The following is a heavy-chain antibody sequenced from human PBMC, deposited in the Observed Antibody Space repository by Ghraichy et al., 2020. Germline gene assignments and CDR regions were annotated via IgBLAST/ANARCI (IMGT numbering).Heavy chain of an antibody. CDR2: IYSGGST. CDR3: ARGAIAARLVENFDY. D-gene: IGHD6-6*01. J-gene: IGHJ4*02. Sequence: GGSLRLSCAASGFTVSSNYMSWVRQAPGKGLEWVSVIYSGGSTYYADSVKGRFTIFRDNSKNTLYLQMNSLRAEDTAVYYCARGAIAARLVENFDYWGQGTLVTVSS. CDR1: GFTVSSNY. V-gene: IGHV3-53*01.